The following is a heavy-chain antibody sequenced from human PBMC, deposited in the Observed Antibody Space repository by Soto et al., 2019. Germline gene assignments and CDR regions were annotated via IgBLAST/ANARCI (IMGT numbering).Heavy chain of an antibody. CDR2: IIPIFGTA. J-gene: IGHJ6*02. Sequence: VASVKVSCKASGGTFSSYAISWVRQAPGQGLEWMGGIIPIFGTANYAQKFQGRVTITADESTSTAYMELSSLRSEDTAVYYCARELPDYGGGYYYGMDVWGQGTTVTVSS. CDR1: GGTFSSYA. D-gene: IGHD4-17*01. V-gene: IGHV1-69*13. CDR3: ARELPDYGGGYYYGMDV.